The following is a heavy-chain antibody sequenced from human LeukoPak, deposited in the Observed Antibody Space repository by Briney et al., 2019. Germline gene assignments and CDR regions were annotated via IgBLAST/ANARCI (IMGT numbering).Heavy chain of an antibody. D-gene: IGHD2-21*02. Sequence: GGSLRLSCAASGFTFSSYSMNWVRQAPGKGLEWVSSISSSSSYIYYADSVKGRFTISRDNAKNSLYLQMNSLRAEDTAVYYCARDLKDIVVVTAMAVGFDYWAREPWSPSPQ. CDR3: ARDLKDIVVVTAMAVGFDY. CDR2: ISSSSSYI. V-gene: IGHV3-21*01. J-gene: IGHJ4*02. CDR1: GFTFSSYS.